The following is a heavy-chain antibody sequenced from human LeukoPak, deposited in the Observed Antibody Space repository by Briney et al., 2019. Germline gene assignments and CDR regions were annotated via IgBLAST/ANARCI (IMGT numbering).Heavy chain of an antibody. CDR2: FSGSGGST. V-gene: IGHV3-23*01. D-gene: IGHD6-13*01. J-gene: IGHJ4*02. CDR3: VKDRSDNSSWYLGDY. Sequence: PGGSLRPSCAAPGFTFSSYAMGWGRRPRGRGLGWVSAFSGSGGSTYYADSVKGRFTISRDSSKTTLYLQMNSLRAEDTAIYYCVKDRSDNSSWYLGDYWGQGTLVAVSS. CDR1: GFTFSSYA.